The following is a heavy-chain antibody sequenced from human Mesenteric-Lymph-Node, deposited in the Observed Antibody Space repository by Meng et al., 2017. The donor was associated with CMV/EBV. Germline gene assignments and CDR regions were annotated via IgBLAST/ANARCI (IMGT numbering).Heavy chain of an antibody. D-gene: IGHD1-14*01. CDR2: ISTFNGNT. CDR1: GYTFTSYG. Sequence: ASVKVSCKASGYTFTSYGISWVRQAPGQGLEWMGWISTFNGNTNYPQKFQGRVTMTTDTPTTTAYMELKSLRDDDTAVYYCARSPEASIQTDYYFGMNVWGQGTTVTVSS. J-gene: IGHJ6*02. CDR3: ARSPEASIQTDYYFGMNV. V-gene: IGHV1-18*01.